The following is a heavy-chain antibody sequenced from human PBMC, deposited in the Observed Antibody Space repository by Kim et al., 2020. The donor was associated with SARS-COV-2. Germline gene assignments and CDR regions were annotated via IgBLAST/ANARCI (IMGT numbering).Heavy chain of an antibody. D-gene: IGHD4-17*01. Sequence: YYADSVKGRFTISRDNSKNTLYLQMNSLRAEDTAVYYCARDRVATVTGDYWGQGTLVTVSS. V-gene: IGHV3-66*01. J-gene: IGHJ4*02. CDR3: ARDRVATVTGDY.